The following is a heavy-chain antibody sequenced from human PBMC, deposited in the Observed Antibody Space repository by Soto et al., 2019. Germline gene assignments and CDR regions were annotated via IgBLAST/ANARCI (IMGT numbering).Heavy chain of an antibody. D-gene: IGHD2-2*01. J-gene: IGHJ4*02. CDR1: GYTFTSYA. CDR2: INTANGYT. CDR3: VREGYYSIIRWFDY. Sequence: QVQLVQSGAEVKKPGASVKVSCKASGYTFTSYAVNWVRQAPGQGLEWMGWINTANGYTKYSQKFQGRVTITRDASASTAFMVLSSLTSEDTALYYCVREGYYSIIRWFDYWGQGTLVTVSS. V-gene: IGHV1-3*04.